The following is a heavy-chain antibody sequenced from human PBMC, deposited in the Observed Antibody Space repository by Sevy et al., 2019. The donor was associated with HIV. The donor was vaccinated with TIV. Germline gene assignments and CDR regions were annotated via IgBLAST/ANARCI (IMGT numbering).Heavy chain of an antibody. CDR1: GGSIDRNSYH. V-gene: IGHV4-39*01. J-gene: IGHJ2*01. CDR2: IFYSGNT. D-gene: IGHD5-18*01. CDR3: AGRPKTVETTTSWHFDL. Sequence: SETLSLTCTVSGGSIDRNSYHWGWIRQPPGKGLEWIGSIFYSGNTYYNPSLRSRVSISEDASNNQFSLKLSSVTAAYTAVYYCAGRPKTVETTTSWHFDLWGRGPLVTVSS.